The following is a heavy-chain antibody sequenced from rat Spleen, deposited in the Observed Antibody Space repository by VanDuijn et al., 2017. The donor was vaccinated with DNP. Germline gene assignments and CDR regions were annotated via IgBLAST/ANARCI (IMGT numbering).Heavy chain of an antibody. J-gene: IGHJ3*01. CDR2: ISYSGRT. D-gene: IGHD1-11*01. CDR1: GYSITSNY. Sequence: EVQLQESGPGLMKPSQSLSLTCSVTGYSITSNYWGWIRTFPGNKMEWIGHISYSGRTSYNPSLKSRISITRDTSKNQFFLQLNSVTTEDTATYYCATGVYGGYEDWFAYWGQGTLVTVSS. V-gene: IGHV3-1*01. CDR3: ATGVYGGYEDWFAY.